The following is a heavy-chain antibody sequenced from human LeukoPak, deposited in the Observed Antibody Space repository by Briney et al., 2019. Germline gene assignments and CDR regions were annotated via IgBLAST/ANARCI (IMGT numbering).Heavy chain of an antibody. V-gene: IGHV1-69*05. J-gene: IGHJ4*02. D-gene: IGHD2-2*01. Sequence: SVKVSCKASGGTFSSYAINWVRQAPGQGLEWMGGIIPIFGTANYAQKFQGRVTITTDESTSTAYVDLSSLRSEDTAVYYCARGYCSGTSCYYPYYFDSWGQGTLVTVSS. CDR3: ARGYCSGTSCYYPYYFDS. CDR1: GGTFSSYA. CDR2: IIPIFGTA.